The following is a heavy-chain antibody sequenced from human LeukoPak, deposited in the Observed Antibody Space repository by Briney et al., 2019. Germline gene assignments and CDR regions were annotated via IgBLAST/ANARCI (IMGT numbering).Heavy chain of an antibody. CDR1: GFTFSTYD. J-gene: IGHJ4*02. CDR3: AGYGDHPY. D-gene: IGHD4-17*01. Sequence: GGSLRLSCAASGFTFSTYDMHWVRQAPGEGLEWVSYFGNSGTIYYADSVKGRFTISRDNAKNSLYLQMNSLRVEDTAVYYCAGYGDHPYWGRGTLVSVSS. CDR2: FGNSGTI. V-gene: IGHV3-48*01.